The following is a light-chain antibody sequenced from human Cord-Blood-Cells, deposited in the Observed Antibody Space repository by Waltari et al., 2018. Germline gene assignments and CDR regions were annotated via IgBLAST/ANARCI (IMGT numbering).Light chain of an antibody. CDR2: RNK. V-gene: IGLV1-47*01. CDR3: AAWDDSLSGPV. CDR1: SPNIGSNY. Sequence: QSVLTQPPSASGTPGQRVTISCSGSSPNIGSNYVYWYQQLPGTAPKLLSYRNKQRPSGVPDRFSGSKSGTSASLAISGLRSEDEADYYCAAWDDSLSGPVFGGGTKLTVL. J-gene: IGLJ2*01.